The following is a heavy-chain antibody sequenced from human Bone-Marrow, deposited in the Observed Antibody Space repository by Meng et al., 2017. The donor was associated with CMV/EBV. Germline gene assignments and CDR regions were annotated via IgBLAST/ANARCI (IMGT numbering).Heavy chain of an antibody. CDR1: GGSFSGYY. J-gene: IGHJ6*02. CDR3: ARGWYYYGMDV. CDR2: INHSGST. V-gene: IGHV4-34*01. Sequence: SETLSLTCAVYGGSFSGYYWSWIRQPPGKGLEWIGEINHSGSTNYNPSLKSRVTISVDTSKNQFSLKVSSVTAADTAVYYCARGWYYYGMDVWGQGTTVTVSS.